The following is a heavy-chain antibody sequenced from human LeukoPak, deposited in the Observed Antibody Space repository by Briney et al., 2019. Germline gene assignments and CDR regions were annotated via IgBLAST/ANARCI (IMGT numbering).Heavy chain of an antibody. Sequence: SETLSLTCTVSGGSISSSSYYWGWIRQPPGKGLEWIGSIYYSGSTYYNPSLKSRVTISVDTSKNQFSLKLSSVTAADTAVYYCATSSQLRFLEWLLQPFDYWGQGTLVTVSS. CDR3: ATSSQLRFLEWLLQPFDY. CDR1: GGSISSSSYY. CDR2: IYYSGST. D-gene: IGHD3-3*01. V-gene: IGHV4-39*07. J-gene: IGHJ4*02.